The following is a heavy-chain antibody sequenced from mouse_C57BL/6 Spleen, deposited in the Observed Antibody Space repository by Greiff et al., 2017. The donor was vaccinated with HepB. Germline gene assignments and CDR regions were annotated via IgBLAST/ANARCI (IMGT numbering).Heavy chain of an antibody. V-gene: IGHV5-6*01. J-gene: IGHJ3*01. CDR2: ISSGGSYT. D-gene: IGHD1-1*01. CDR1: GFTFSSYG. CDR3: ARPHYYGSSYRFAY. Sequence: EVKLVESGGDLVKPGGSLKLSCAASGFTFSSYGMSWVRQTPDKRLEWVATISSGGSYTYYPDSVKGRFTISRDNAKNTLYLQMSSLKSEDTAMYYCARPHYYGSSYRFAYWGQGTLVTVSA.